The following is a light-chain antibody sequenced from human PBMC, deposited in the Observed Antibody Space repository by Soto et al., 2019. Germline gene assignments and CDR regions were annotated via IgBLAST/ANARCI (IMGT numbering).Light chain of an antibody. Sequence: QTVVTQEPSLTVSPGGTVTLTCASSTGADTSGYYPNWFQQKPGQAPRALIYSISNKHSWTPARFSGSLLGGKAALTLSGVQPEDEAEYYCLLYYGGAQVFGGGTKLTVL. V-gene: IGLV7-43*01. CDR2: SIS. CDR1: TGADTSGYY. CDR3: LLYYGGAQV. J-gene: IGLJ2*01.